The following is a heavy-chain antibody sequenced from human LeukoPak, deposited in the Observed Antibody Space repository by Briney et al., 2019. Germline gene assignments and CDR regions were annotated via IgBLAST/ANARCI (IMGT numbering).Heavy chain of an antibody. CDR3: ARGSVLTGYSH. CDR1: GYTFSDYY. V-gene: IGHV1-2*02. D-gene: IGHD3-9*01. J-gene: IGHJ4*02. CDR2: INPNSGGT. Sequence: ASVTVSCKASGYTFSDYYIHWVRQAPGQGLEWMAWINPNSGGTNYAQKFQGRVTMTRDTSITTAYMELSRLTSDDTAVYYRARGSVLTGYSHWGQGTLVTVTS.